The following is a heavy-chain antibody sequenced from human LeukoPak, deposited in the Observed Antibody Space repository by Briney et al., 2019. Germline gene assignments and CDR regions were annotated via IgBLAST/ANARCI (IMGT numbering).Heavy chain of an antibody. CDR1: GFTFSSYA. V-gene: IGHV3-30-3*01. Sequence: QPGGSLGLSCAASGFTFSSYAMHWVRQAPGKGLEWVAVISYDGSNKYYADSVKGRFTISRDNSKNTLYLQMNSLRAEDTAVYYCARGEWELPFDYWGQGTLVTVSS. J-gene: IGHJ4*02. CDR3: ARGEWELPFDY. D-gene: IGHD1-26*01. CDR2: ISYDGSNK.